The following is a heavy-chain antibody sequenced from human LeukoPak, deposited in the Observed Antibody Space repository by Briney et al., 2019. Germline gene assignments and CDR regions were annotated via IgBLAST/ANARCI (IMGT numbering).Heavy chain of an antibody. CDR2: IYYSGST. CDR3: AREYSSYYDRGGYPSLEAFDI. J-gene: IGHJ3*02. Sequence: SETLSLTCTVSGGSISSSSYYWGWIRQPPGKGLEWIGSIYYSGSTYSNPSLKSRVTISVDTSKNQFSLKLSSVTAADTAVYYCAREYSSYYDRGGYPSLEAFDIWGQGTMGTVSS. D-gene: IGHD3-22*01. CDR1: GGSISSSSYY. V-gene: IGHV4-39*07.